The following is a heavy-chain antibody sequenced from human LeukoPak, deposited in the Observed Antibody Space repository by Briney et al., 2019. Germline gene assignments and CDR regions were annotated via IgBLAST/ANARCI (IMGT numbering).Heavy chain of an antibody. CDR2: ISSSSSSYI. CDR3: ARGGSSSWYDGY. D-gene: IGHD6-13*01. CDR1: GFTFSTYA. Sequence: PGGSLRLSCAASGFTFSTYAMSWVRQAPGKGLEWVSSISSSSSSYIYYADSVKGRFTISRDNAKNSLYLQMNSLRAEDTAVYYCARGGSSSWYDGYWGQGTLVTVSS. V-gene: IGHV3-21*01. J-gene: IGHJ4*02.